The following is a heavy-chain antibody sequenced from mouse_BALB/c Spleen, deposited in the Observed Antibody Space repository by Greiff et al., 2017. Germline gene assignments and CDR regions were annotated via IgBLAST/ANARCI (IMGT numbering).Heavy chain of an antibody. D-gene: IGHD2-1*01. J-gene: IGHJ2*01. CDR3: ARRHGNYYFDY. V-gene: IGHV5-6*01. Sequence: EVQGVESGGGLVKPGGSLKLSCAASGFTFSSYGMSWVRQTPDKRLEWVATISSGGSYTYYPDSVKGRFTISRDNAKNTLYLQMSSLKSEDTAMYYCARRHGNYYFDYWGQGTTLTVSS. CDR1: GFTFSSYG. CDR2: ISSGGSYT.